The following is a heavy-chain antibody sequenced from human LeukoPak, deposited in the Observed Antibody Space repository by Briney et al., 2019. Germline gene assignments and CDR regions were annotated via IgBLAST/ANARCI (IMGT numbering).Heavy chain of an antibody. D-gene: IGHD6-13*01. Sequence: GGSLRLSCAASGFTFDDYAMHWVRQAPGKGLEWVSGISWNSGSIGYADSVKGRFTISRDNAKNSLYLQMNSLRAEDTALYYRAKPPIAAAGYYYYMDVWGKGTTVTVSS. CDR3: AKPPIAAAGYYYYMDV. J-gene: IGHJ6*03. CDR1: GFTFDDYA. V-gene: IGHV3-9*01. CDR2: ISWNSGSI.